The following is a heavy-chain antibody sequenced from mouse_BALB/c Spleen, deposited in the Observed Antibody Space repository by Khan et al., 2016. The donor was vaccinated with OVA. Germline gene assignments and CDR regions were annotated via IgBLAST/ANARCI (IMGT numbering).Heavy chain of an antibody. CDR3: ARGRAY. J-gene: IGHJ3*01. CDR2: ITYSGST. D-gene: IGHD3-3*01. Sequence: EVQLQESGPGLAKPSQSLSLTCTVTGYSITSDYAWNWIRQFPGNKLEWMGYITYSGSTSYTPSLKSRISITRDTSKNQFFLQLNSVTTGDTATYYCARGRAYWGQGTLVTVSA. CDR1: GYSITSDYA. V-gene: IGHV3-2*02.